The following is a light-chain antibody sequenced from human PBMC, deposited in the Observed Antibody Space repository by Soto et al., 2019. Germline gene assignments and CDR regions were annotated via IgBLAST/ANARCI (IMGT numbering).Light chain of an antibody. J-gene: IGLJ1*01. CDR1: SSDVGAYNF. CDR3: TSYTTTNTPYV. V-gene: IGLV2-14*01. CDR2: EVT. Sequence: QSALTQPASVSGSPGQSITISCSGTSSDVGAYNFVSWYQFHPGRAPNLIISEVTVRPSGVSHRFSGSKSGNSASLTISGLQAEDEADYYCTSYTTTNTPYVFGSGTQLTVL.